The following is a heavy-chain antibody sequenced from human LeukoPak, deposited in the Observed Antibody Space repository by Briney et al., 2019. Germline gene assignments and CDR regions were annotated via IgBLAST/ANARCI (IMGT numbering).Heavy chain of an antibody. J-gene: IGHJ4*02. Sequence: ASVTVSCKASGYTFTSYDINWVRQAPAQGMEWMGWMNPNSGNTGYAQKFQGRVTMTRNTSISTAYMELSSLRSEDTAVYYCAREASGIAAAGTPRGYWGQGTLVTVSS. V-gene: IGHV1-8*01. CDR3: AREASGIAAAGTPRGY. CDR2: MNPNSGNT. D-gene: IGHD6-13*01. CDR1: GYTFTSYD.